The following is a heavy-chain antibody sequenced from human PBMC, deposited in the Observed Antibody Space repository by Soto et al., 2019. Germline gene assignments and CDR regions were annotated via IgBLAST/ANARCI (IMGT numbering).Heavy chain of an antibody. D-gene: IGHD6-19*01. CDR2: ISGSGGRT. CDR3: AKVESRGWYAWWDYYYYGMDV. CDR1: GFAFSSYA. Sequence: EVQLLESGGGLVQPGGSLRLSCAASGFAFSSYAMSWVRQAPGKGLEWVSAISGSGGRTYYADSVKGRFTISRDNSKNPLYLQMNSLRAEDTAVNYCAKVESRGWYAWWDYYYYGMDVWGQGTTVTVSS. J-gene: IGHJ6*02. V-gene: IGHV3-23*01.